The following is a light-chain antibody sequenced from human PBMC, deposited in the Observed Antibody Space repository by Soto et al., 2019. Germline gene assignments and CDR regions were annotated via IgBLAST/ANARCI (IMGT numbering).Light chain of an antibody. J-gene: IGLJ1*01. CDR3: ATWNDSVFV. V-gene: IGLV1-44*01. Sequence: QSVLTQPPSASGTPGQRVTISCSGNTSNIGRSTVTWYQQFPGAAPKLLIYGNTQRPLGVPVRFSGSKSDTSASLAISGLQSEDEADYYCATWNDSVFVFGIGTKVTVL. CDR1: TSNIGRST. CDR2: GNT.